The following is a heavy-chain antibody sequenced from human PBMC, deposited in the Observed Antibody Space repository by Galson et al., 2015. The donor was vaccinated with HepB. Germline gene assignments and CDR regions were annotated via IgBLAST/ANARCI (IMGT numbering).Heavy chain of an antibody. Sequence: SLRLSCAASGFTFSSYGMHWVRQAPGKGLEWVAVIWYDGSNKYYADSVKGRFTISRDNFKKMVYLQMSSLRAEDTAVYYCARDRVLRSLGYWYFDCWGRGTLVTVSS. CDR3: ARDRVLRSLGYWYFDC. V-gene: IGHV3-33*08. D-gene: IGHD4-17*01. J-gene: IGHJ2*01. CDR1: GFTFSSYG. CDR2: IWYDGSNK.